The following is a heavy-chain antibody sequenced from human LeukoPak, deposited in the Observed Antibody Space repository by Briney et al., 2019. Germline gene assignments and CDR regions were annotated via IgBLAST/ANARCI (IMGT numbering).Heavy chain of an antibody. V-gene: IGHV4-59*01. D-gene: IGHD1-26*01. CDR1: GGSISCYY. CDR3: ARLDSGSSLGH. J-gene: IGHJ4*02. Sequence: PSETLSLTCTVSGGSISCYYWSWIRQPPGKGLEWIGYIYYSGSTNYNPSLKSRVTISVDTSKNQFSLKLSSVTAADTAVYYCARLDSGSSLGHWGQGTLVTVSS. CDR2: IYYSGST.